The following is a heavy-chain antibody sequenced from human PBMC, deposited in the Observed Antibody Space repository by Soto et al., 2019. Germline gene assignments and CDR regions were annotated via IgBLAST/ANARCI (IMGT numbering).Heavy chain of an antibody. J-gene: IGHJ6*02. CDR1: GFTFRTYT. D-gene: IGHD6-6*01. CDR3: ARARVYDAHDYYYNAMDV. V-gene: IGHV3-21*01. Sequence: EVQLVESGGGLVKPGGSLRLSCISSGFTFRTYTMNWVRQAPGKGLEWVSGIRGFSPYTFYAESVKGRFTISRDNAKKSLYLHRNSLRAADTAVYYCARARVYDAHDYYYNAMDVWGQGTTVTVSS. CDR2: IRGFSPYT.